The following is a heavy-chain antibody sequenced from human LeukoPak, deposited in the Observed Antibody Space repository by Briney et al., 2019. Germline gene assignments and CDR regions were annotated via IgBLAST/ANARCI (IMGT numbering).Heavy chain of an antibody. CDR1: GGSISSSSYY. D-gene: IGHD4-23*01. Sequence: PSETLSLTCSVSGGSISSSSYYWDWIRQPPGKGLEWIGSIYYSGSTYYNPSLKSRVTISVDTSKNQFSLKLSSVTAADTAVYYCARDSSYGGNRKFDYWGQGTLVTVSS. CDR3: ARDSSYGGNRKFDY. J-gene: IGHJ4*02. V-gene: IGHV4-39*07. CDR2: IYYSGST.